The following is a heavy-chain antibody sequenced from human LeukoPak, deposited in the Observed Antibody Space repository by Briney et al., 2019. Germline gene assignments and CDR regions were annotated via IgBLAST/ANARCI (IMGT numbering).Heavy chain of an antibody. D-gene: IGHD6-6*01. Sequence: SQTLSLICAISGDTVSSNSAAWNWIRQSPSRGLEWLGRTFYRSKWYYDYAVSLKGRITINPDTSKNQFSLHLNSVTPEDTAVYYCARDISSSNYYFDYWGQGTLVTVSS. V-gene: IGHV6-1*01. CDR1: GDTVSSNSAA. CDR3: ARDISSSNYYFDY. J-gene: IGHJ4*02. CDR2: TFYRSKWYY.